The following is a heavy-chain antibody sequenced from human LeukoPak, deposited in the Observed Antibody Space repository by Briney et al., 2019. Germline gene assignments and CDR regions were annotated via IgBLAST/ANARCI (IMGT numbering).Heavy chain of an antibody. Sequence: SQTLSLTCAISGDSVSNNNAAWNWIRQSPSRGLEWLGRTYLTSKWYDDYAVSVKGRITISPATSKNQFSVHLNSVTPEDTAVYYCARQFGSVFGYWGQGALVSVSS. CDR1: GDSVSNNNAA. J-gene: IGHJ4*02. CDR2: TYLTSKWYD. CDR3: ARQFGSVFGY. D-gene: IGHD3-10*01. V-gene: IGHV6-1*01.